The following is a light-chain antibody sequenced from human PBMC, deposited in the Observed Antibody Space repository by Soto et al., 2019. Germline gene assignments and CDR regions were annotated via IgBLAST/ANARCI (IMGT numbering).Light chain of an antibody. Sequence: DVQITQSPSTLSASIGDRVTITCRASQSISTWLAWYQQKPGKAPKLLIYKASSLQSGVPSRFSGSGSGTEFTLTISSLQPDDFATYDCQQYNSYSLWTFGQGTKVEMK. CDR1: QSISTW. CDR2: KAS. J-gene: IGKJ1*01. CDR3: QQYNSYSLWT. V-gene: IGKV1-5*03.